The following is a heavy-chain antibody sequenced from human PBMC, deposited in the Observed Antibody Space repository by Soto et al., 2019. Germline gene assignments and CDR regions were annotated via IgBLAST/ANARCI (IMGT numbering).Heavy chain of an antibody. Sequence: LRLSCADSRFTFSSYGMHWVRQDPGKGLEWVAVISYDGSNKYYADSVKGRFTISRDNSKNTLYLQMNSLRAEDTAVYYCAKDRTGSSSRGYYYYYGMDVWGQGTTVTVSS. CDR1: RFTFSSYG. CDR3: AKDRTGSSSRGYYYYYGMDV. V-gene: IGHV3-30*18. J-gene: IGHJ6*02. D-gene: IGHD6-6*01. CDR2: ISYDGSNK.